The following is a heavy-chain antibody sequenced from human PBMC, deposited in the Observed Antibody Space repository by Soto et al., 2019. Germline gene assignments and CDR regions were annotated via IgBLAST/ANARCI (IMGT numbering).Heavy chain of an antibody. Sequence: PSETLSLTCTVSGGSISSSSYYWGWIRQPPGKGLEWIGSIYYSGSTYYNPSLKSRVTISVDTSKNQFSPKLSSVTAADTAVYYCARHIIAASRTYFDYWGQGTLVTVSS. CDR3: ARHIIAASRTYFDY. J-gene: IGHJ4*02. CDR1: GGSISSSSYY. D-gene: IGHD6-6*01. CDR2: IYYSGST. V-gene: IGHV4-39*01.